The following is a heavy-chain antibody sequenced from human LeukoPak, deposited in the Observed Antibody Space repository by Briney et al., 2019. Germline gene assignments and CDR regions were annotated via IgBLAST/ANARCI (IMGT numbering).Heavy chain of an antibody. V-gene: IGHV4-39*01. D-gene: IGHD3-16*01. J-gene: IGHJ4*02. Sequence: SETLSLTCTVSGGSISSGGYYWSWIRRPQGKGLEWIGSIYYSGSTYYNPSLKSRVTVSVDTSKNQFSLKLSSVTAADTAVYYCVRGSTLRHYQYWGQGTLVTVSS. CDR3: VRGSTLRHYQY. CDR2: IYYSGST. CDR1: GGSISSGGYY.